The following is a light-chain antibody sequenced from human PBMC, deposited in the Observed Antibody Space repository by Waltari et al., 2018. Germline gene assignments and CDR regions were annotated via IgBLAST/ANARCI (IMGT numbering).Light chain of an antibody. J-gene: IGKJ1*01. Sequence: DIQMTQSPSTLSASVGDRVTITCRASQSIDSWLAWYQQRPGKVPKPPIYKASSLESGVPSRFSGSGSGTEFTLTISSLQPDDFATYYCQHYKTSSRTFGQGTKVEIK. V-gene: IGKV1-5*03. CDR1: QSIDSW. CDR2: KAS. CDR3: QHYKTSSRT.